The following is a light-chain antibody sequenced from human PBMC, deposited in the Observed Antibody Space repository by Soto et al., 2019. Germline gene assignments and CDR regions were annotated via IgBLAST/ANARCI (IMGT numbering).Light chain of an antibody. J-gene: IGKJ1*01. Sequence: EIVLTQSPSTLSLSPGERATLSCRASESISSSYLAWYQQRPGQAPRLLIYGASTRATGIPDRFSGSGSGTDFTLTISRLEPEDSAVYYCQQYGGSPRTFGQGTKVEIK. CDR2: GAS. CDR1: ESISSSY. V-gene: IGKV3-20*01. CDR3: QQYGGSPRT.